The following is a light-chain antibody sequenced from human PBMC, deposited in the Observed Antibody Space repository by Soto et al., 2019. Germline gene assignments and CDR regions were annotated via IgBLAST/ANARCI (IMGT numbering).Light chain of an antibody. CDR2: DTS. J-gene: IGKJ5*01. Sequence: EFVLTQSPGTLSLSPVEGATLSCMASQSLTNSFIAWYQQKPGQAPRLLIYDTSIRASGIPDRFSGSGSGTDLTLTISRLEPEDFAVFYCQQYGTSEIIFGQGTRLEIK. CDR1: QSLTNSF. V-gene: IGKV3-20*01. CDR3: QQYGTSEII.